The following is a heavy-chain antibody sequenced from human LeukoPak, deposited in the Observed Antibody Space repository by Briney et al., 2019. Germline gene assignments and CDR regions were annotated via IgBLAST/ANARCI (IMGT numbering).Heavy chain of an antibody. CDR2: ISYDGSNK. Sequence: PGGSLRLSCAASGFTFSSYAMHWVRQAPGKGLEWVAVISYDGSNKYYADSVKGRFTISRDNSKNTLYLQMNSLRTEDTAVYYCARSRSSNFDYWGQGTLVTVSS. J-gene: IGHJ4*02. CDR1: GFTFSSYA. CDR3: ARSRSSNFDY. V-gene: IGHV3-30*04. D-gene: IGHD6-19*01.